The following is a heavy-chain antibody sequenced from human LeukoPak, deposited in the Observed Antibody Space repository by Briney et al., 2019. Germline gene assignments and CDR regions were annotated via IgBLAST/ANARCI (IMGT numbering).Heavy chain of an antibody. CDR1: GFTFSSYA. J-gene: IGHJ4*02. V-gene: IGHV3-64*04. D-gene: IGHD3-10*01. Sequence: GGSLRLSCSASGFTFSSYAMHWVRQAPGKGLEYVSAISSNGGSTYYADSVKGRFTISRDNSRSTLYLQMNSLRPEDTAIYYCAREGYYGSGSPPSLYFDYWGQGTLVTVSS. CDR3: AREGYYGSGSPPSLYFDY. CDR2: ISSNGGST.